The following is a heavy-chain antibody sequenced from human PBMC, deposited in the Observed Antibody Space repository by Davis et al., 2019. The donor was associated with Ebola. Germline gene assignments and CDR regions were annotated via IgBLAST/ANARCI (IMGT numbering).Heavy chain of an antibody. Sequence: GESLKISCKGSGYSFTSYWIGWVRQMPGKGLEWMGIIYPADSDTRYSPSFQGQVTISADKSISTAYLQWSSLKASDTAMYYCARTYYDYIWGSYRPDAFDIWGQGKMVTISS. V-gene: IGHV5-51*01. D-gene: IGHD3-16*02. CDR2: IYPADSDT. CDR1: GYSFTSYW. J-gene: IGHJ3*02. CDR3: ARTYYDYIWGSYRPDAFDI.